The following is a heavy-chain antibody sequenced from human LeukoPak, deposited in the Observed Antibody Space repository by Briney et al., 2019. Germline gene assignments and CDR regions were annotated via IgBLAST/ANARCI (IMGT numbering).Heavy chain of an antibody. CDR3: ARESQYGGKLVFDY. Sequence: AASVKVSCKASGGTFSSYAISWVRQAPGQGLEWMGGIIPSFGTANYAQKFQGRVTITTDESTSTAYMELSSLRSEDTAVYYCARESQYGGKLVFDYWGQGTLVTVSS. CDR2: IIPSFGTA. D-gene: IGHD4-23*01. CDR1: GGTFSSYA. V-gene: IGHV1-69*05. J-gene: IGHJ4*02.